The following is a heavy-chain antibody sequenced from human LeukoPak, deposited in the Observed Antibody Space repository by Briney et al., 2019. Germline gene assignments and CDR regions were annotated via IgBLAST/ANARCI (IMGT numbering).Heavy chain of an antibody. J-gene: IGHJ1*01. CDR3: AKGSSGNYYH. CDR2: VSDSGGTT. V-gene: IGHV3-23*01. CDR1: GFTFSSDT. Sequence: GGSLRLSCVASGFTFSSDTMTWVRQAPGKALEGVSSVSDSGGTTSYADSVKGRFTISRDNSRNTLYLQMNSLRVEDTATYYCAKGSSGNYYHWGQGTLVTVSS. D-gene: IGHD3-10*01.